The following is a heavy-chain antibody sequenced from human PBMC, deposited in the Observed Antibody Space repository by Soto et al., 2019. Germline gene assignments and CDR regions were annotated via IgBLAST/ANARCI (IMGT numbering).Heavy chain of an antibody. CDR1: GFTFSSYW. J-gene: IGHJ4*02. V-gene: IGHV3-7*03. CDR3: AKVRVGIDVDFDY. CDR2: INQDGSEK. D-gene: IGHD2-21*01. Sequence: GGSLRLSCAASGFTFSSYWMSWVRQAPGKGLEWVARINQDGSEKYYVDSVKGRFTISRDDSKNTLYLQMSSLRAEDTAMYYCAKVRVGIDVDFDYWGQGALVTVSS.